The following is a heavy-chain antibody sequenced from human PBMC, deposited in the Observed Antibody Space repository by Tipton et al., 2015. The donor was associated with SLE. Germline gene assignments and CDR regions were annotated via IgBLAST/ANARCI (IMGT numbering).Heavy chain of an antibody. CDR2: IYTSGST. V-gene: IGHV4-61*09. CDR1: GYSISSGYY. D-gene: IGHD1/OR15-1a*01. Sequence: TLSLTCAVSGYSISSGYYWGWIRQPAGKGLEWIGYIYTSGSTNYNPSLKSRVTISVDTSKNQFSLKLSSVTAADTAVYYCAGGNWHKGFDYWGQGTLVTVSS. J-gene: IGHJ4*02. CDR3: AGGNWHKGFDY.